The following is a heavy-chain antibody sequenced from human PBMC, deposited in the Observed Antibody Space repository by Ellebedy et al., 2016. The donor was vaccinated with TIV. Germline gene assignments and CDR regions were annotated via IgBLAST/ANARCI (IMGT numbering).Heavy chain of an antibody. Sequence: AASVKVSCKASGYTFTSYGISWVRQAPGQGLEWMGGIIPIFGTANYAQKFQGRVTITADESTSTAYMELRSLRPDDTAGYYGARDSGYPEAWGQGTLVTVSS. J-gene: IGHJ5*02. CDR1: GYTFTSYG. CDR3: ARDSGYPEA. CDR2: IIPIFGTA. D-gene: IGHD3-10*01. V-gene: IGHV1-69*13.